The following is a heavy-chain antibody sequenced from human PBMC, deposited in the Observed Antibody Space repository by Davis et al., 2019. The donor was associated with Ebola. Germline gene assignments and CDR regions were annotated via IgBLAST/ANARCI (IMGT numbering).Heavy chain of an antibody. J-gene: IGHJ4*02. CDR1: GYSFTSYW. CDR2: IYPGDSDT. D-gene: IGHD3-16*02. V-gene: IGHV5-51*01. CDR3: ARRLHYDYIWGSYRYTGYFDY. Sequence: GESLKISCKGSGYSFTSYWIGWVRQMPGKGLEWMGIIYPGDSDTRYSLSFQGQVTISADKSISTAYLQWSSLKASDTAMYYCARRLHYDYIWGSYRYTGYFDYWGQGTLVTVSS.